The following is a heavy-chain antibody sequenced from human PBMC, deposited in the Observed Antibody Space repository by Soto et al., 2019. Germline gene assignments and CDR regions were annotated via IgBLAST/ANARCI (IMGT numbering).Heavy chain of an antibody. D-gene: IGHD3-22*01. CDR2: IYYSGST. CDR1: GGSISSSSYY. V-gene: IGHV4-39*01. CDR3: ARHIPRRRDYYDSSGYGFYGVWSPVDFDY. Sequence: QLQLQESGPGLVKPSETLSLTCTVSGGSISSSSYYWGWIRQPPGKGLEWIGSIYYSGSTYYNPSLKSRVTISVDTSKNQFSLKLSSVTAADTAVYYCARHIPRRRDYYDSSGYGFYGVWSPVDFDYWGQGTLVTVSS. J-gene: IGHJ4*02.